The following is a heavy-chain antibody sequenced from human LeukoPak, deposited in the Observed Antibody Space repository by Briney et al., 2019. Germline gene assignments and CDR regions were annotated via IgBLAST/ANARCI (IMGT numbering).Heavy chain of an antibody. Sequence: GASVKVSCKASGYTFTDYYIHWVRQAPGQGLEWMGWINPNSGGTHYAQKFLGRVTMTRDTSISTVYMELNRLTSNDTAVYYCARDGIGVYTGYSRNVLDSRGQGTLVTVSS. J-gene: IGHJ4*02. V-gene: IGHV1-2*02. CDR3: ARDGIGVYTGYSRNVLDS. CDR1: GYTFTDYY. CDR2: INPNSGGT. D-gene: IGHD5-12*01.